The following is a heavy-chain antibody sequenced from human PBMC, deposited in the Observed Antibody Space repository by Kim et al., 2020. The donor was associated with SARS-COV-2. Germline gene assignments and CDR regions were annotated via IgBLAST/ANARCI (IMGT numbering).Heavy chain of an antibody. J-gene: IGHJ6*02. CDR2: INAGNGNT. V-gene: IGHV1-3*01. D-gene: IGHD3-10*01. CDR3: ARDGGYGSGGLDYGMDV. Sequence: ASVKVSCKASGYTFTTYAMHWVRQAPGQRLEWMGWINAGNGNTKYSQKFQGRVTITRETSASTAYMELSSLRSEDTAVYYFARDGGYGSGGLDYGMDVWGQGTTVTVSS. CDR1: GYTFTTYA.